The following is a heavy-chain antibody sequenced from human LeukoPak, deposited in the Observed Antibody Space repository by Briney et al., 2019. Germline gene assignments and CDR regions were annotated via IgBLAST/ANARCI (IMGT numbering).Heavy chain of an antibody. CDR3: ARVTYQPLLYLSWFDP. CDR1: GYSISSGYY. V-gene: IGHV4-38-2*02. D-gene: IGHD2-2*02. J-gene: IGHJ5*02. Sequence: PSETLSLTCTVSGYSISSGYYWGWIRQPPGKGLEWIGSIYHSGSTYYNPSLKSRVTISVDTSKNQFSLKLSSVTAADTAVYYCARVTYQPLLYLSWFDPWGQGTLVTVSS. CDR2: IYHSGST.